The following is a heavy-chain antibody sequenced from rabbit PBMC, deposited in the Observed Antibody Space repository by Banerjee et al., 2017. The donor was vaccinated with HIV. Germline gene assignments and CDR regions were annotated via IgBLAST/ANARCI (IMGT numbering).Heavy chain of an antibody. CDR3: ARDLAGVIGWNFNL. D-gene: IGHD4-1*01. CDR1: GFSFSSYY. V-gene: IGHV1S45*01. CDR2: INSSSGNT. Sequence: QEQLEESGGDLVKPGTSLTLTCTASGFSFSSYYMCWVRQAPGKGLEWIACINSSSGNTVYARWAKGRFTISKTSSTTVTLQMTSLTAADTATYFCARDLAGVIGWNFNLWGQGTLVTVS. J-gene: IGHJ4*01.